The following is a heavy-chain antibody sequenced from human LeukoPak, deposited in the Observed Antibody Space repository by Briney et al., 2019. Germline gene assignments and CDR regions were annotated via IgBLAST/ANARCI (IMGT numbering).Heavy chain of an antibody. V-gene: IGHV1-8*01. CDR2: MNPNSGNT. CDR1: GYTFTSYD. CDR3: ARGPSITIFGVVIIGAYDYYMDV. Sequence: GASVKVSCKASGYTFTSYDTNWVRQATGQGLEWMGWMNPNSGNTGYAQKFQGRVTMTRNTSISTAYMELSSLRSEDTAVYYCARGPSITIFGVVIIGAYDYYMDVWGKGTTVTVSS. D-gene: IGHD3-3*01. J-gene: IGHJ6*03.